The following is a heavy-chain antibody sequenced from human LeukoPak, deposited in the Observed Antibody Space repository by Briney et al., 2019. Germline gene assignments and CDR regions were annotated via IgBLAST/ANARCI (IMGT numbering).Heavy chain of an antibody. J-gene: IGHJ4*02. Sequence: GESLKISCKGSGYSFTSYWIGWVRQMPGKGLEWMGIIYPGDSDTRYSPSFQGQVTISADKSISTAYLQWSSLKASDTAMYYCARRDYDFWSGTTNFDYWGQGTLVTVSS. V-gene: IGHV5-51*01. CDR1: GYSFTSYW. CDR3: ARRDYDFWSGTTNFDY. CDR2: IYPGDSDT. D-gene: IGHD3-3*01.